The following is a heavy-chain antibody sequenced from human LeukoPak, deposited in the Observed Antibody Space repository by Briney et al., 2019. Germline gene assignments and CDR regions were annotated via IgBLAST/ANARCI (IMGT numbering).Heavy chain of an antibody. J-gene: IGHJ4*02. Sequence: ASVKVSCKASGYTFSDYHMHWVRQAPGQGLEWMGWINPNSGGTNYAQKFQGRVTMTRDTSISTAYMELSGLRSDDTAVYYCARASSDFEPVFDYWGQGALVTFSS. CDR3: ARASSDFEPVFDY. CDR1: GYTFSDYH. CDR2: INPNSGGT. D-gene: IGHD2-21*02. V-gene: IGHV1-2*02.